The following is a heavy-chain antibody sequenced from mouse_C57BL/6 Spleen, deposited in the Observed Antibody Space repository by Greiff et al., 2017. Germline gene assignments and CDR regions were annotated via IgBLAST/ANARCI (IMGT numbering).Heavy chain of an antibody. Sequence: VQLQQSGAELVKPGASVKLSCKASGYTFTSYWMHWVKQRPGQGLEWIGMIHPNSGSTNYNEKFKSKATLTVDKSSSTAYMQLSSLTSEDSAVYYCARGLTAVVDYFDYWGQGTTLTVSS. V-gene: IGHV1-64*01. CDR1: GYTFTSYW. D-gene: IGHD1-1*01. CDR2: IHPNSGST. CDR3: ARGLTAVVDYFDY. J-gene: IGHJ2*01.